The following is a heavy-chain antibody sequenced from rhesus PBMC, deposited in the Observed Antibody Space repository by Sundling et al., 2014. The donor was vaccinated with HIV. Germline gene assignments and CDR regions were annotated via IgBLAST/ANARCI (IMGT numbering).Heavy chain of an antibody. J-gene: IGHJ4*01. CDR3: ARVDEYCTSTYCSHHFDC. V-gene: IGHV4-165*01. D-gene: IGHD2-15*01. CDR1: GGSFSGYY. Sequence: QVQLQESGPGLVKTSETLSLTCAVSGGSFSGYYWGWIRQPPGKGLEYIGYIYGSTGSPYYNPSLKSRVTISTDTSRNQFSLKLSSVTAADTAVYFCARVDEYCTSTYCSHHFDCWGQGVLVTVSS. CDR2: IYGSTGSP.